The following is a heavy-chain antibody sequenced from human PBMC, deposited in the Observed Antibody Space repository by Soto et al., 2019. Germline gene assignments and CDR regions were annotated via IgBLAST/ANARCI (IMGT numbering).Heavy chain of an antibody. D-gene: IGHD3-10*01. CDR1: GGTIHKFI. CDR2: IVPLLATP. V-gene: IGHV1-69*13. CDR3: ARNGTYGSSRSHYSGMDV. Sequence: AASAKVSPKASGGTIHKFILNWVPQPPGRGLEWMGGIVPLLATPTYPEKSQGRVRSSATGSATTTYMEVTSLRSEDTAIYYCARNGTYGSSRSHYSGMDVWGQGTTVTVSS. J-gene: IGHJ6*02.